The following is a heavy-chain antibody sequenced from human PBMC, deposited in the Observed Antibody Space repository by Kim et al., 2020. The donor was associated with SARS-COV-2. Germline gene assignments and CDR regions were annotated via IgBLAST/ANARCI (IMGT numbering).Heavy chain of an antibody. Sequence: SQKVHGRVTFARDTSAGTAYVELSSLRSEDTAVYYCAREQSGYRERYFDLWGRGTLVTVSS. CDR3: AREQSGYRERYFDL. V-gene: IGHV1-3*01. J-gene: IGHJ2*01. D-gene: IGHD5-12*01.